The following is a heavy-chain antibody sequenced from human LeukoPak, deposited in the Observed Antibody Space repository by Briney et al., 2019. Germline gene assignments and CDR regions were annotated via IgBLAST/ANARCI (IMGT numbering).Heavy chain of an antibody. J-gene: IGHJ5*02. CDR3: ARRLVAGAYNWFDP. V-gene: IGHV4-59*08. D-gene: IGHD6-19*01. CDR1: GGSISSYY. Sequence: PSETLSLTCTVSGGSISSYYWSWIRQPPGKGLEWIGCIYDSGSTNYNPSLRSRVTISVDTSKNQFSLKLSSVTAADTAVYYRARRLVAGAYNWFDPWGQGTLVTVSS. CDR2: IYDSGST.